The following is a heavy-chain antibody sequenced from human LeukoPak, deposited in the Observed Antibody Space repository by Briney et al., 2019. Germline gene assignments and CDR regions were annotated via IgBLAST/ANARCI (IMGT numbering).Heavy chain of an antibody. J-gene: IGHJ6*02. V-gene: IGHV5-51*01. CDR2: IYPRDSDT. CDR1: GYSFTSDW. CDR3: AKVAVPGTRYYYYGMDV. Sequence: GESLKISCKGSGYSFTSDWIAWVRQMPGKGLEWMGIIYPRDSDTRYSPSFQGQVTISADKSISTAYLQWSSLKASDTAMYYCAKVAVPGTRYYYYGMDVWGQGTTVTVSS. D-gene: IGHD6-19*01.